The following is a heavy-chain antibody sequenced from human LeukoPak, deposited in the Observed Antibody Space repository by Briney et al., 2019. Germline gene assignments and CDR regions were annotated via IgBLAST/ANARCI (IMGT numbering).Heavy chain of an antibody. J-gene: IGHJ4*02. D-gene: IGHD3-22*01. V-gene: IGHV1-2*02. CDR2: INPNSGGT. CDR3: ARERGEYYDSSGYYYDFRVLDY. Sequence: ASVKVSCKASGYIFTGYYMHWVRQAPGQGLEWMGWINPNSGGTNYAQKFQGRVTMTRDTSISTAYMELSRLRSDDTAVYYCARERGEYYDSSGYYYDFRVLDYWGQGTLVTVSS. CDR1: GYIFTGYY.